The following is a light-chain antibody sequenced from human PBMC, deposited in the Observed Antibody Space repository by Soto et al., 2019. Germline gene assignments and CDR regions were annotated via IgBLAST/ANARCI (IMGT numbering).Light chain of an antibody. CDR1: QGNNTF. Sequence: IQLTQSPSSLSASVGDRVSISCRASQGNNTFVAWYQQKSGKAPKLLIYGASTLQSGVPSRFSGSGSVTDCTLTISGLQPEDFATYYCQQLTARRFSFCQGTKLDIK. CDR2: GAS. V-gene: IGKV1-9*01. J-gene: IGKJ2*01. CDR3: QQLTARRFS.